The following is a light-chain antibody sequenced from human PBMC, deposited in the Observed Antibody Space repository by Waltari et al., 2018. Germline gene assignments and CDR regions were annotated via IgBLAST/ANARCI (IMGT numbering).Light chain of an antibody. CDR2: EVT. Sequence: QSALTHPPSVSGSPGQSVTISCPGTSSDVGNSNRVSWYQQPPGTAPKLMIYEVTNRPSGVPDRFSGSKSGNTASLTISGLQAEDEADYYCCLYTSSSTVVFGGGTKLTVL. CDR1: SSDVGNSNR. CDR3: CLYTSSSTVV. V-gene: IGLV2-18*01. J-gene: IGLJ2*01.